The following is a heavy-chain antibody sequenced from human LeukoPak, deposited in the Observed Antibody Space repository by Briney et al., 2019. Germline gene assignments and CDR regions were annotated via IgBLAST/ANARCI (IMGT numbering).Heavy chain of an antibody. CDR2: IYYSGRT. CDR1: GGSISSSNHF. CDR3: ARLYGSSTSCYSPYFDY. Sequence: SETLSLTCTVSGGSISSSNHFWGWIRQPQGKGLEWIGNIYYSGRTYYNPSLKSRVTLSVDTSKNQFSLKLSSVTAADTAVYYCARLYGSSTSCYSPYFDYWGQGTLVTVSS. D-gene: IGHD2-2*01. V-gene: IGHV4-39*01. J-gene: IGHJ4*02.